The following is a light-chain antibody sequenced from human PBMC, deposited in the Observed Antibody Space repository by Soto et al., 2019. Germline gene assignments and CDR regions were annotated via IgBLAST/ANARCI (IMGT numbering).Light chain of an antibody. CDR3: SSFTSSSTFV. CDR2: DVS. J-gene: IGLJ1*01. V-gene: IGLV2-14*03. CDR1: SSDVGRYNY. Sequence: QSVLAQPASVSGSRGQSITISCTGTSSDVGRYNYVSWFQQHPGKVPKLIIYDVSNWPSGVSDRISGSKSGNTASLTISGLQPEDEAGYYCSSFTSSSTFVFGTGTKVTVL.